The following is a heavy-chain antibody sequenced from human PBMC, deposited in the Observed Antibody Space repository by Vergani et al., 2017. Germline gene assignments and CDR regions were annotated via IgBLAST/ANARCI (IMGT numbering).Heavy chain of an antibody. J-gene: IGHJ5*02. CDR3: ARLLTGGVIAVAGGGWFDP. D-gene: IGHD6-19*01. CDR1: GSSISSSGYY. V-gene: IGHV4-39*01. CDR2: IYYSGST. Sequence: QLQLQESGPGLVKPSETLSLTCTVSGSSISSSGYYWGWIRQPPGKGLEWIGSIYYSGSTYYNPSLKSRVTISVDTSKNQFSLKLSAVTAADTAVYYCARLLTGGVIAVAGGGWFDPWGQGTLVTVSS.